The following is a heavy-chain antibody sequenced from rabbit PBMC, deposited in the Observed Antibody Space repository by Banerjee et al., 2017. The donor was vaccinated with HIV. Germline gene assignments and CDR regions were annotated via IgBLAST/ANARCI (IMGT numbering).Heavy chain of an antibody. CDR1: GFSSSSTYY. D-gene: IGHD1-1*01. Sequence: QSLEESGGDLVKPGASLTLTCTASGFSSSSTYYMCWVRQAPGKRPEWIACIYDGDGSAYYASWAEGRFTISKTSSTTVTLQMTSLTAADTATYFCARSSSSGYYSFNLWGPGTLVTVS. J-gene: IGHJ4*01. V-gene: IGHV1S40*01. CDR3: ARSSSSGYYSFNL. CDR2: IYDGDGSA.